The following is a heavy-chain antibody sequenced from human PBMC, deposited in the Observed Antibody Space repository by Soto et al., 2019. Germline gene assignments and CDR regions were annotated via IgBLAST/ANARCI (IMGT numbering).Heavy chain of an antibody. CDR1: GGSFSGYY. CDR3: AREGGLRYFDWFKFSLLYFDY. CDR2: FIHSGST. J-gene: IGHJ4*02. V-gene: IGHV4-34*12. Sequence: QVQLQQWGAGRLKPSETLSLTCAVYGGSFSGYYWGWIRQPPGKGLEGIGEFIHSGSTNYNPSLKSRVTISVDTSKNQFSLKLSSVTAADTAVYYCAREGGLRYFDWFKFSLLYFDYWGQGTLVTVSS. D-gene: IGHD3-9*01.